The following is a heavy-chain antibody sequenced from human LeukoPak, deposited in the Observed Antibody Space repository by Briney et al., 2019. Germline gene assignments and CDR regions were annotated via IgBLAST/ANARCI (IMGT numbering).Heavy chain of an antibody. CDR2: IIPIFGTA. CDR3: ARDNYVWGSYRLDY. D-gene: IGHD3-16*02. CDR1: GYTFTSYA. V-gene: IGHV1-69*13. Sequence: SVKVSCKASGYTFTSYAISWVRQAPGQGLEWMGGIIPIFGTANYAQKFQGRVTITADESTSTAYMELSSLRSEDTAVYYCARDNYVWGSYRLDYWGQGTLVTVSS. J-gene: IGHJ4*02.